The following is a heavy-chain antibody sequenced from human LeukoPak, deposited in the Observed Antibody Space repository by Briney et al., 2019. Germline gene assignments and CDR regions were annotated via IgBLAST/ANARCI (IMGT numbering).Heavy chain of an antibody. CDR3: ARDPQGLEEAGTGYFQH. D-gene: IGHD6-13*01. J-gene: IGHJ1*01. CDR1: GGTFSSYA. V-gene: IGHV1-69*13. Sequence: SVKVSCKASGGTFSSYAISWVRQAPGQGLEWMGGSIPIFVTANYAQKFQGRVTITADESTSTAYIELSSLRSEDTAVSYCARDPQGLEEAGTGYFQHWGQGTLVTVSS. CDR2: SIPIFVTA.